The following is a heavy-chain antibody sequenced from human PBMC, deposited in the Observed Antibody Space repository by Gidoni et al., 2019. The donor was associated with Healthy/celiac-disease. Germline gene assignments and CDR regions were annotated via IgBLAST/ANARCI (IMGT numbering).Heavy chain of an antibody. D-gene: IGHD6-19*01. CDR1: GASFSGYY. CDR3: ARGNRGWTPPGDY. V-gene: IGHV4-34*01. Sequence: QVQLHQSGAGLSKPSDTLSLICALHGASFSGYYWSWIRQPPAKGLEWIGESNHSGSTNHNPALKNRVTKTEDTSKNQVSLKLSSVAAAGTAVYYCARGNRGWTPPGDYWGQGTLVTVSS. CDR2: SNHSGST. J-gene: IGHJ4*02.